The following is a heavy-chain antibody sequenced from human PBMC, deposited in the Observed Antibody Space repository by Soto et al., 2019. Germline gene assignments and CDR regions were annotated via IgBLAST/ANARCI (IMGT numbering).Heavy chain of an antibody. V-gene: IGHV3-23*01. Sequence: EVQLLESGGGLVQPGGSLRLSCAASGFTFSSYAMSWVRQAPGKGLEWVSAISGSGGSTYYADSVKGRFTISRDNSKNTLYLKMNSLRDEDTAVYYCADGTRGWFDPWGQGTLVTVSS. J-gene: IGHJ5*02. CDR3: ADGTRGWFDP. CDR1: GFTFSSYA. D-gene: IGHD1-26*01. CDR2: ISGSGGST.